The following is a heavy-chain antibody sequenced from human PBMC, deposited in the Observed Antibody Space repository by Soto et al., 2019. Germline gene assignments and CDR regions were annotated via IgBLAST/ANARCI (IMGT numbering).Heavy chain of an antibody. CDR2: IRQDGNEI. D-gene: IGHD2-15*01. CDR3: ARDTPHNINYCFDY. CDR1: GFSLSTYW. V-gene: IGHV3-7*01. J-gene: IGHJ4*02. Sequence: PGGSLILSCAASGFSLSTYWMTWVRQAPGKGLEWVANIRQDGNEIFYVDSVKGRFTISRDNSKNTLYLQMNSLRAEDTAVYYCARDTPHNINYCFDYWGQGTLVTVSS.